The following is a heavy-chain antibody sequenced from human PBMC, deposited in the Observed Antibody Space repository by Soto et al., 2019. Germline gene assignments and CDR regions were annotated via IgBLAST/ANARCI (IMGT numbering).Heavy chain of an antibody. CDR1: GYTFTSYD. J-gene: IGHJ6*03. CDR3: ASYGFYVFFSVYYRDYYYMVV. V-gene: IGHV1-8*01. Sequence: RASVKVSCKASGYTFTSYDINWVRQATGQGLEWMGWMNPNSGNTGYAQKFQGRVTMTRNTSISTAYMELSSLRSEDTAVYYCASYGFYVFFSVYYRDYYYMVVWDKGTSVTVSS. CDR2: MNPNSGNT. D-gene: IGHD3-9*01.